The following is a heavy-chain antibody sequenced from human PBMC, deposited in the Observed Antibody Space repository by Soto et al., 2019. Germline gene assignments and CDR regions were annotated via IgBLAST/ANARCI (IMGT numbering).Heavy chain of an antibody. Sequence: PGGSLRLSCAASGFTFSSYAMRWVRQAPGKGLEWVAVISYDGSNKYYADSVKGRFTISRDNSKNTLYLQMNSLRAEDTAVYYCARGKVVVTAIGYYWGQGTLVTVSS. J-gene: IGHJ4*02. V-gene: IGHV3-30-3*01. CDR3: ARGKVVVTAIGYY. D-gene: IGHD2-21*02. CDR2: ISYDGSNK. CDR1: GFTFSSYA.